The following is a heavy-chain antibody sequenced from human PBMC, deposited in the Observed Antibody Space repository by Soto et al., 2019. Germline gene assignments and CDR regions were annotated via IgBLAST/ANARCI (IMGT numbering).Heavy chain of an antibody. J-gene: IGHJ3*02. CDR2: IYHSGSA. V-gene: IGHV4-30-2*01. Sequence: QLQLQESGSGLVKPSQTLSLTCAVSGDSISSGAYYWSWIRQPPGKGLEWIGYIYHSGSAYYNASLKSRVTISVDRSTNQFSLNLSSVTAADTAVYYCARKSRNAFDIWGQGTMVTVSS. CDR3: ARKSRNAFDI. CDR1: GDSISSGAYY.